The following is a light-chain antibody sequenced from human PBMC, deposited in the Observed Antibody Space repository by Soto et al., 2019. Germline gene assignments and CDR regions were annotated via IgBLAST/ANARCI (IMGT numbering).Light chain of an antibody. J-gene: IGKJ1*01. CDR2: GAS. CDR1: RSVSSN. V-gene: IGKV3-15*01. CDR3: QQYHNWPPWT. Sequence: EIVMTQSPATLSVSPGERATLSCRASRSVSSNLAWYQHKPGQAPRLLIYGASTRATGIPARFSGSGSGTEFTLTISSLQSEEFGVYYCQQYHNWPPWTFGQGTKVEIK.